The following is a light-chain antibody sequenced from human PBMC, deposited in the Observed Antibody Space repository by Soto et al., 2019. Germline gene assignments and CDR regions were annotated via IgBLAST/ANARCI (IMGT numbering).Light chain of an antibody. Sequence: QSVLTQPASVSGSPGQSITISCTGTSSDVGTYTYVSWYQQHPDNAPKVVIYGVSNRPSGISNRFSGSKSGNTASLTISGLQAEDEADYYCCSFTTSSRYVFGTGTKLTVL. CDR1: SSDVGTYTY. CDR2: GVS. CDR3: CSFTTSSRYV. J-gene: IGLJ1*01. V-gene: IGLV2-14*01.